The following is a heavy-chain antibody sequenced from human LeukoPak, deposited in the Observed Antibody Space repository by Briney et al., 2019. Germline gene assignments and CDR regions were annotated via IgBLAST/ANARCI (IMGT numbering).Heavy chain of an antibody. CDR3: AKVGSRMVRGVINWFDP. J-gene: IGHJ5*02. CDR2: ISGSGGST. Sequence: GGSLRLSCAASGFTSSSYAMSWVRQAPGKGLEWVSAISGSGGSTYYADSVKGRFTISRDNSKNTLYLQMNSLRAEDTAVYYCAKVGSRMVRGVINWFDPWGQGTLVTVSS. V-gene: IGHV3-23*01. D-gene: IGHD3-10*01. CDR1: GFTSSSYA.